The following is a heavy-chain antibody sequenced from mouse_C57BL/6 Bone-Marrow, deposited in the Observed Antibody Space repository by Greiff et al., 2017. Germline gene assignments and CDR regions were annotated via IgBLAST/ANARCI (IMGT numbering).Heavy chain of an antibody. CDR1: GFNIKDDY. CDR2: IDPENGDT. V-gene: IGHV14-4*01. Sequence: EVQLQQSGAELVRPGASVKLSCTASGFNIKDDYMHWVKQRPEQGLEWIGCIDPENGDTEYASKFQGKATITADTSSNTAYLELSSLTSEDTAVYYCTVFYYDYSYYFDYWGQGTTLTVSS. CDR3: TVFYYDYSYYFDY. J-gene: IGHJ2*01. D-gene: IGHD2-4*01.